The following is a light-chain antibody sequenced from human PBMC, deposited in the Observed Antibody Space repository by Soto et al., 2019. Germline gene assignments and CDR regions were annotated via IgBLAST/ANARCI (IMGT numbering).Light chain of an antibody. CDR3: SSWDDSLNGQV. V-gene: IGLV1-44*01. J-gene: IGLJ1*01. CDR1: TSNIGTNA. CDR2: SNN. Sequence: QSVLTQPPSASGTPGQRVTISCSGSTSNIGTNAVNWYQQLSGTAPQLLIHSNNQRPSGVPDRFSGSKSGTSASLAISGLQSEDEADYYCSSWDDSLNGQVFGTGTRSPS.